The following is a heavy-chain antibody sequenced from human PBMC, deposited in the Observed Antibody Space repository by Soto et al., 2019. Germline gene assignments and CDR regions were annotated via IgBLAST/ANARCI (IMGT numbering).Heavy chain of an antibody. Sequence: QVQLQESGPGLVKPSETLSLTCTVSGASISSYHWSWIRQPPGKGLEWIGYIHYSGSTNYSPSLKTRLTISLDTAESRFSLNLNSVTAADTAVYYCAGLAPYILAGSSYYHALDVWAQGTTVTFSS. CDR3: AGLAPYILAGSSYYHALDV. CDR1: GASISSYH. J-gene: IGHJ6*02. D-gene: IGHD3-9*01. CDR2: IHYSGST. V-gene: IGHV4-59*08.